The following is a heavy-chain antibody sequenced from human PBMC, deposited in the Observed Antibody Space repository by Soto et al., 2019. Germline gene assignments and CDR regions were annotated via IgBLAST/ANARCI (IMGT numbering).Heavy chain of an antibody. D-gene: IGHD2-15*01. Sequence: GGSLRLSCAASGFTFSSYAMSWVRQAPGKGLEWVSAISGSGGSTYYADSVKGRFTISRDNSKNTLYLQMNSLRAEDTAVYYCAKDGAVDLVAATVAYFDYWGQGTLVTVSS. CDR2: ISGSGGST. CDR3: AKDGAVDLVAATVAYFDY. J-gene: IGHJ4*02. CDR1: GFTFSSYA. V-gene: IGHV3-23*01.